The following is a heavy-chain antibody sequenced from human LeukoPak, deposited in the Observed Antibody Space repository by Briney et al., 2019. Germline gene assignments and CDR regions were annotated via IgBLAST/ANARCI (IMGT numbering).Heavy chain of an antibody. D-gene: IGHD3-10*01. CDR3: ARVSVVRGAPDYYFDY. V-gene: IGHV4-31*03. J-gene: IGHJ4*02. CDR1: GASITSGTYY. CDR2: IYHSGST. Sequence: SETLSLTCTVSGASITSGTYYWNWIRQHPERGLEWIGYIYHSGSTYYNPSLKRRVTMSVDTSKNQFSLKLSSVTAADTAVYYCARVSVVRGAPDYYFDYWGQGTLVTVSS.